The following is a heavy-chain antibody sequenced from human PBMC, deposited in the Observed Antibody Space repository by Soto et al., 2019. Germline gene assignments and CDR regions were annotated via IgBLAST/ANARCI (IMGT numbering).Heavy chain of an antibody. V-gene: IGHV1-3*01. Sequence: QVQLVQSGAEVKKPGASVKVSGKASGYTFTSYAMHWVRQAPGQRLEWMGWINAGNGNTKYSQKFQGRVTITRDTSASTAYMELSSLRSEDTAVYYCVRDRGPIAAAGDWFDPWGQGTLVTVSS. J-gene: IGHJ5*02. CDR3: VRDRGPIAAAGDWFDP. CDR2: INAGNGNT. CDR1: GYTFTSYA. D-gene: IGHD6-13*01.